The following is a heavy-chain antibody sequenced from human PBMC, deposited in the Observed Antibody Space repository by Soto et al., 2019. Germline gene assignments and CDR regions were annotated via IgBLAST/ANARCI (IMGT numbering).Heavy chain of an antibody. CDR1: GFTFSSYS. CDR3: AREYDILTGYYFDY. V-gene: IGHV3-48*02. D-gene: IGHD3-9*01. J-gene: IGHJ4*02. Sequence: GGSLRLSCAASGFTFSSYSMNWVRQAPGKGLEWVSYISSSSSTIYYADSVKGRFTISRDNAKNSLYLQMNSLRDEDTAVYYCAREYDILTGYYFDYWGQGTLVTVSS. CDR2: ISSSSSTI.